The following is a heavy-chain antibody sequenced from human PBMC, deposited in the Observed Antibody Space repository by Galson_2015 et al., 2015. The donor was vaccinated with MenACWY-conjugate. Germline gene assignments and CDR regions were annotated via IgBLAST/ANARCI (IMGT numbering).Heavy chain of an antibody. V-gene: IGHV3-74*01. D-gene: IGHD2-21*01. CDR1: GFTFRNYW. Sequence: SLRLSCAASGFTFRNYWMHWVRHVPGKGLVWVSRVNRDGSRTTYADSVKGRFTISRDNAKNILYLQMSSLRVEDTALYYCAKDSGDVVAVVPGDYFAYWGRETL. CDR2: VNRDGSRT. J-gene: IGHJ4*02. CDR3: AKDSGDVVAVVPGDYFAY.